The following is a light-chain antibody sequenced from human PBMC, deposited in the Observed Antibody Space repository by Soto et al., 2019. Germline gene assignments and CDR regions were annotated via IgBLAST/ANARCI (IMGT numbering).Light chain of an antibody. J-gene: IGLJ1*01. Sequence: QSVLTQPASVSGTLGQSITISCSGSSSNIGSNYVYWYQQLPGTAPKLLIYSNNQRPSGVPDRFSGSKSGTSASLAISGLRSEDEADYYCAAWDDSLSGQDYVFGTGTKVTVL. CDR2: SNN. CDR1: SSNIGSNY. CDR3: AAWDDSLSGQDYV. V-gene: IGLV1-47*02.